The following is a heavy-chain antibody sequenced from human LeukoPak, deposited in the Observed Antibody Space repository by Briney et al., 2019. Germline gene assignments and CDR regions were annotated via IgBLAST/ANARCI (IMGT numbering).Heavy chain of an antibody. CDR2: ISNGGLSI. CDR3: GRVPRTTHAFDV. D-gene: IGHD1-1*01. CDR1: GFTFSSYE. Sequence: PGGSLRLSCAASGFTFSSYEMNWVRQAPGKGLEWVSCISNGGLSIYYADSVKGRFTISRDNAKNSLYLQMNSLRAEDTAVYYCGRVPRTTHAFDVWGQGTMVTVSS. V-gene: IGHV3-48*03. J-gene: IGHJ3*01.